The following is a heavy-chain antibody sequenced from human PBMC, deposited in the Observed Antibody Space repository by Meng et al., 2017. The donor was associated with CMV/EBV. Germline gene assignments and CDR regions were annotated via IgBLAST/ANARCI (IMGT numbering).Heavy chain of an antibody. V-gene: IGHV3-7*01. CDR2: IKQDGSEK. CDR3: ARMYYGDYFDY. CDR1: GFTFSSYW. D-gene: IGHD3-16*01. Sequence: GVLKISCAASGFTFSSYWMSWVRQAPGKGLEWVANIKQDGSEKYYVDSVKGRFTISRDNAKNSLYLQMNSLRAEDTAVYYCARMYYGDYFDYWGQGTLVTVSS. J-gene: IGHJ4*02.